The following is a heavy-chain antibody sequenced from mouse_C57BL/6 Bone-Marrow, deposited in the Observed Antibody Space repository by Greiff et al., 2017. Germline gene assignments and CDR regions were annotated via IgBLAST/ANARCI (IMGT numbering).Heavy chain of an antibody. D-gene: IGHD3-2*02. CDR3: ARQLRLQAYYFDY. J-gene: IGHJ2*01. CDR1: GYSFTGYY. V-gene: IGHV1-31*01. CDR2: IYPYNGVS. Sequence: VHVKQSGPELVKPGASVKISCKASGYSFTGYYMHWVKQSHGNILDWIGYIYPYNGVSSYNQKFKGKATLTVDKSSSTAYMELRSLTSEDSAVYYCARQLRLQAYYFDYWGQGTTLTVSS.